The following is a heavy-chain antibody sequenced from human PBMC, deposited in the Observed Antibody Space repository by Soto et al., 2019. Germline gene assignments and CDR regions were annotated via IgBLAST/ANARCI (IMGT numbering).Heavy chain of an antibody. CDR2: IYYSGST. J-gene: IGHJ6*03. V-gene: IGHV4-59*13. D-gene: IGHD4-17*01. CDR1: GGSISSDY. CDR3: ARDTKVSFDYAEEYYYYMDV. Sequence: SETLSLTCTVSGGSISSDYWSWIRQRPGKGLEWIGYIYYSGSTNYNPSLKSRVTISVDTSKNQFSLKLSSVTAADTAVYYCARDTKVSFDYAEEYYYYMDVWGKGTTVTVSS.